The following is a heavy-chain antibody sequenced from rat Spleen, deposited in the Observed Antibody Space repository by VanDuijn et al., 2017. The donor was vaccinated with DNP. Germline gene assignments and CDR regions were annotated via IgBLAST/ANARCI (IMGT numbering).Heavy chain of an antibody. CDR1: GFIFSNYY. CDR2: IKTGGGST. CDR3: ASQTGFAY. D-gene: IGHD5-1*01. Sequence: EVQLVESGGGLVQPGRSMKLSCAASGFIFSNYYMAWVRQAPGKGLEWVASIKTGGGSTYYPDSVKGRFTISRDNAENTVYLQMNSLRSEDTATYYCASQTGFAYWGQGTLVTVSS. J-gene: IGHJ3*01. V-gene: IGHV5-25*01.